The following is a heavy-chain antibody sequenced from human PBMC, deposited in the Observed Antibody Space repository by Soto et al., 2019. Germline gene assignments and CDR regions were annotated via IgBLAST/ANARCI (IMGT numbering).Heavy chain of an antibody. V-gene: IGHV3-13*01. CDR3: ARGWSHTGAFDI. CDR1: GFTFSSYD. J-gene: IGHJ3*02. Sequence: PGGSLRLSCAASGFTFSSYDMHWVRQATGKGLEWVSAIGTAGDTYYPGSVKGRFTISRENAKNSLYLQMNSLRAEDTAVYYCARGWSHTGAFDIWGQGTMVTVSS. CDR2: IGTAGDT.